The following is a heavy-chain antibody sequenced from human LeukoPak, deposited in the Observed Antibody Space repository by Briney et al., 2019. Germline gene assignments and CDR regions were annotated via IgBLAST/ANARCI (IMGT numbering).Heavy chain of an antibody. CDR1: GFTFSSYA. Sequence: GRSLRLSCAASGFTFSSYAMHWVRQAPGKGLEWVAVISYDGSNKYYADSVKGRFTISRDNAKNSLYLQMNSLRAEDTALYYCAEDIRSRGPQWELLGGAYYYYGMDVWGQGTTVTVSS. J-gene: IGHJ6*02. V-gene: IGHV3-30-3*02. CDR3: AEDIRSRGPQWELLGGAYYYYGMDV. D-gene: IGHD1-26*01. CDR2: ISYDGSNK.